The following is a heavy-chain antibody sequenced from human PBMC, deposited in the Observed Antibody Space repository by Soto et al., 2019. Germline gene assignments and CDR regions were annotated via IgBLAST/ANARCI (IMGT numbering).Heavy chain of an antibody. D-gene: IGHD6-19*01. CDR3: ARTNSSGFYFDY. CDR1: GFTFSSLG. J-gene: IGHJ4*02. Sequence: GGSLRLSCAASGFTFSSLGMHRVRQAPGKGLEWVAVIWYDGSNKYYADSVKGRFTISRDNSKNTLYLQMNSLRAEDTAVYYCARTNSSGFYFDYWGQGTLVTVSS. V-gene: IGHV3-33*01. CDR2: IWYDGSNK.